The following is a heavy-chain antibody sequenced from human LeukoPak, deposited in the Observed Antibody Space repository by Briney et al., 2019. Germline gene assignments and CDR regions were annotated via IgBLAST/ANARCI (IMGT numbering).Heavy chain of an antibody. CDR3: ARDRGVGSYGLSCPDY. Sequence: ASVKVSCKASGYTFTSYGISWVRQAPGQGLEWMGWISAYNGNTNYAQKLQGRVTMTTDTSTSTAYMELRSLRSDDPAVYYCARDRGVGSYGLSCPDYWGPGTLVTVSS. CDR2: ISAYNGNT. D-gene: IGHD1-26*01. V-gene: IGHV1-18*01. CDR1: GYTFTSYG. J-gene: IGHJ4*02.